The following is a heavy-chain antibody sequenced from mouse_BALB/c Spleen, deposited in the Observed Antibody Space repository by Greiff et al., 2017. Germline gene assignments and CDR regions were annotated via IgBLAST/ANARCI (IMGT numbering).Heavy chain of an antibody. Sequence: EVKLQESGPGLVKPSQSLSLTCTVTGYSITSDYAWNWIRQFPGNKLEWMGYISYSGSTSYNPSLKSRISITRDTSKNQFFLQLNSVTTEDTATYYCARRITTATGYFDYWGQGTTLTVSS. CDR1: GYSITSDYA. CDR3: ARRITTATGYFDY. J-gene: IGHJ2*01. D-gene: IGHD1-2*01. CDR2: ISYSGST. V-gene: IGHV3-2*02.